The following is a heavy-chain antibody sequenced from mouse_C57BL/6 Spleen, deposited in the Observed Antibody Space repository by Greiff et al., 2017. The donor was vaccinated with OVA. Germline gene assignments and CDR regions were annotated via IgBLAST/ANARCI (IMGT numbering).Heavy chain of an antibody. CDR3: ARSYGSSYAMDY. D-gene: IGHD1-1*01. CDR2: INYDGSST. J-gene: IGHJ4*01. Sequence: EVKLEESEGGLVQPGSSMKLSCTASGFTFSDYYMAWVRQVPEKGLEWVANINYDGSSTYYLDSLKSRFIISRDNAKNILYLQMSSLKSEDTATYYCARSYGSSYAMDYWGQGTSVTVSS. CDR1: GFTFSDYY. V-gene: IGHV5-16*01.